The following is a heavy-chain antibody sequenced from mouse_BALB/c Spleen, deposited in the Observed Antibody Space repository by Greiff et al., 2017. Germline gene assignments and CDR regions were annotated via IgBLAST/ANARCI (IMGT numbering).Heavy chain of an antibody. D-gene: IGHD1-1*01. Sequence: QVQLKQSGAELVKPGASVKLSCKASGYTFTSYYMYWVKQRPGQGLEWIGEINPSNGGTNFNEKFKSKATLTVDKSSSTAYMQLSSLTSEDSAVYYCTRSGGKFITTPYAMDYWGQGTSVTVSS. V-gene: IGHV1S81*02. CDR1: GYTFTSYY. CDR2: INPSNGGT. J-gene: IGHJ4*01. CDR3: TRSGGKFITTPYAMDY.